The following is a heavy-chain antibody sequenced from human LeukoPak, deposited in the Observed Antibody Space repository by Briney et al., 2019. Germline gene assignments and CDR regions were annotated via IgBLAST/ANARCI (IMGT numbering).Heavy chain of an antibody. CDR2: INHSGST. J-gene: IGHJ5*02. V-gene: IGHV4-34*01. D-gene: IGHD5-12*01. CDR1: GGSFSGYY. Sequence: SETLSLTCAVYGGSFSGYYWSWIRQPPGKGLEWIGEINHSGSTNYNPSLKSRVTISVDTSKNQFSLKLSSVTAADTAVYYCARGHHVRDSGHRRGSWFDPWGQGTLVTVSS. CDR3: ARGHHVRDSGHRRGSWFDP.